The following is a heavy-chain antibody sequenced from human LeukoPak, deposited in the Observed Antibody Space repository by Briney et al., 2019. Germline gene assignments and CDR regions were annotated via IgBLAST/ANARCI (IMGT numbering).Heavy chain of an antibody. V-gene: IGHV3-20*04. CDR3: ARDVSSGWYSDY. Sequence: GGSLRLSCAASGFTFTTYWMSWVRQAPGKGLEWVSGINWNGGSTGYADSVKGRFTISRDNAKNSLYLQMNSLRAEDTALYYCARDVSSGWYSDYWGQGTLVTVSS. D-gene: IGHD6-19*01. CDR1: GFTFTTYW. J-gene: IGHJ4*02. CDR2: INWNGGST.